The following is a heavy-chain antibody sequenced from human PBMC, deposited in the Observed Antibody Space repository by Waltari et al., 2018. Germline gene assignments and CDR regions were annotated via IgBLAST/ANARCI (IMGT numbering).Heavy chain of an antibody. J-gene: IGHJ3*02. CDR3: ARGRSRSFGELSPKDAGDI. D-gene: IGHD3-10*01. CDR2: ISSGGSTI. CDR1: GFTFSDYY. Sequence: QVQLVESGGGLVKPGGSLRLSCAASGFTFSDYYMSWIRQAPGKWLGWVSYISSGGSTIYSGEAVEGRFNNARDKANNVLYLQMSGRRAEETALYYCARGRSRSFGELSPKDAGDIWGQGTMVTVSS. V-gene: IGHV3-11*01.